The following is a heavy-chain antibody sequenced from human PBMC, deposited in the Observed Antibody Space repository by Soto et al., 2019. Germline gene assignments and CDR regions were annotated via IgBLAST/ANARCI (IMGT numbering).Heavy chain of an antibody. CDR1: GFTFSSYS. Sequence: GGSLRLSCAASGFTFSSYSMNWVRQAPGKGLEWVSSINSSSSYIYYADSVKGRFTISRDNAKNTLYLQMNSLRVEDTAVYYCARDRPDISNPTDHPMFDYWGQGTQVTVSS. D-gene: IGHD6-6*01. CDR2: INSSSSYI. V-gene: IGHV3-21*01. CDR3: ARDRPDISNPTDHPMFDY. J-gene: IGHJ4*02.